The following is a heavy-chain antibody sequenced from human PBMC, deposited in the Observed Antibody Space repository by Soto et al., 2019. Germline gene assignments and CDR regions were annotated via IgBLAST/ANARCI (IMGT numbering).Heavy chain of an antibody. Sequence: PGGSLRLSCAASGFTFSSYGMHWVRQAPGKGLEWVAIISYDGSNKYYADSVKGRFTISRDNSKNTLYLQMNSLRAEDTAVYYCAKSGYSYGYNYYGMDVWGQGTTVTVSS. CDR1: GFTFSSYG. CDR3: AKSGYSYGYNYYGMDV. V-gene: IGHV3-30*18. CDR2: ISYDGSNK. D-gene: IGHD5-18*01. J-gene: IGHJ6*02.